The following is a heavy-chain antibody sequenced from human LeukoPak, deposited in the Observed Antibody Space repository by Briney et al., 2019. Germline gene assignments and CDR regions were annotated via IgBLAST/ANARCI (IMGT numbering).Heavy chain of an antibody. CDR3: ARVYYSSSYDYWYFDL. J-gene: IGHJ2*01. V-gene: IGHV4-59*01. Sequence: GSLRLSCAASGFTFSSYVMSWIRQPPGKGLEWIGYIYYSGSTNYNPSLKSRVTISVDTSKNQFSLKLSSVTAADTAVYYCARVYYSSSYDYWYFDLWGRGTLVTVSS. D-gene: IGHD6-13*01. CDR2: IYYSGST. CDR1: GFTFSSYV.